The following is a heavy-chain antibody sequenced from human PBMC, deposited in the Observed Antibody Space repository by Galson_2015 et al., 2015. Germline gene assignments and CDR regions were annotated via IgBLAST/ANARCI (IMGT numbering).Heavy chain of an antibody. V-gene: IGHV2-5*02. D-gene: IGHD6-19*01. CDR1: GFSLSTSGVG. J-gene: IGHJ6*02. CDR2: IYWDDDK. CDR3: AHSLGSGGWADYYYYYYGMDV. Sequence: PALVKPTQTLTLTCTFSGFSLSTSGVGVGWIRQPPGKALEWLALIYWDDDKRYSPSLKSRLTITKDTSKNQVVLTMTNMDPVDTATYYCAHSLGSGGWADYYYYYYGMDVWGQGTTVTVSS.